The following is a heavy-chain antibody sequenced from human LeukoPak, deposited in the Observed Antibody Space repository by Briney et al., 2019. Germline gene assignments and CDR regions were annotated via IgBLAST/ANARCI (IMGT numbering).Heavy chain of an antibody. D-gene: IGHD3-22*01. CDR3: ASIIETYYYDSSGYFNAFDI. J-gene: IGHJ3*02. CDR2: IIPILGIA. CDR1: GGTFSSYT. V-gene: IGHV1-69*02. Sequence: GASVKVSCKASGGTFSSYTISWVRQAPGQGLEWMGRIIPILGIANYAQKFQGRVTITADKSTSTAYMELSSLRSEDTAVYYCASIIETYYYDSSGYFNAFDIWGQGTMVTVSS.